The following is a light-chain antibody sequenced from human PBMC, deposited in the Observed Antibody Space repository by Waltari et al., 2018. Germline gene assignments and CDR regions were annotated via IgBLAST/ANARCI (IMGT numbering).Light chain of an antibody. V-gene: IGKV1-5*03. CDR1: QSIDGW. J-gene: IGKJ1*01. Sequence: GDRVTITCRASQSIDGWLAWYQQKAGKAPKFLIYTASTLESGVPSRFSGSGSGTEFTLTISSLQPDDFATYYSQHYDYYSSTFGQGTKVEIK. CDR3: QHYDYYSST. CDR2: TAS.